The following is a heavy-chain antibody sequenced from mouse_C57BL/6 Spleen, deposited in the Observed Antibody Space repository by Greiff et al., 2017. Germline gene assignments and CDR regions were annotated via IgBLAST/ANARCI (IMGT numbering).Heavy chain of an antibody. CDR1: GYAFSSSW. CDR3: AIYYYGSYYAMDY. J-gene: IGHJ4*01. D-gene: IGHD1-1*01. Sequence: VQLQQSGPELVKPGASVKISCKASGYAFSSSWMNWVKQRPGKGLEWIGRIYPGDGDTNYNGKFKGKATLTADKSSSTAYMQLSSLTSEDSAVYFCAIYYYGSYYAMDYWGQGTSVTVSS. CDR2: IYPGDGDT. V-gene: IGHV1-82*01.